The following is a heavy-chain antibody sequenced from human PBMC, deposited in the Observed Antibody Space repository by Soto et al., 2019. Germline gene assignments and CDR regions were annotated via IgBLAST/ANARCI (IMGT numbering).Heavy chain of an antibody. Sequence: GGSLRLSCAASGFTFSSYAMSWVRQAPGKGLEWVSAISGSGGSTYYADSVKGRFTISRDNSKNTLYLQMNSLRAEDMAVYYCAKSAFGGVIAPYYFDYWGQGTLVTVSS. J-gene: IGHJ4*02. V-gene: IGHV3-23*01. CDR2: ISGSGGST. CDR1: GFTFSSYA. D-gene: IGHD3-16*02. CDR3: AKSAFGGVIAPYYFDY.